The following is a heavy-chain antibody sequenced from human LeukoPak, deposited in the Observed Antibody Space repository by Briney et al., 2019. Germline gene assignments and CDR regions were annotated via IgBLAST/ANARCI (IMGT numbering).Heavy chain of an antibody. J-gene: IGHJ4*02. CDR2: ISSSSNTI. CDR1: GFTFSSYS. D-gene: IGHD3-3*01. V-gene: IGHV3-48*01. Sequence: GGSLRLSCVASGFTFSSYSMNWARQSPGKGLEWVSYISSSSNTIYYADSEKGRFTISRDNANNSLYLQMNSLRAEDTAVYYCARDGFDFWSGYPTTVDYWGQGTLVTASS. CDR3: ARDGFDFWSGYPTTVDY.